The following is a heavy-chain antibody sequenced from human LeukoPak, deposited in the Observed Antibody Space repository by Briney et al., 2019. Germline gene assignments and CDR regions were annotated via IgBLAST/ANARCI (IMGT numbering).Heavy chain of an antibody. CDR1: GFTFDDYA. J-gene: IGHJ6*02. CDR3: AKDPNKVTTHYYYGMDV. Sequence: GGSLRLSCAASGFTFDDYAMHWVRQAPGKGLEWVSGISWNSGSIGYADSVKGRFTISRDNAKNSLYLQMNSLRAEDTAVYYCAKDPNKVTTHYYYGMDVWGQGTTVTVSS. CDR2: ISWNSGSI. D-gene: IGHD4-11*01. V-gene: IGHV3-9*01.